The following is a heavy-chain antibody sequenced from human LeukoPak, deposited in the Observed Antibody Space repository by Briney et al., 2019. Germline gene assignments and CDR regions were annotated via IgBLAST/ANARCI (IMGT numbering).Heavy chain of an antibody. J-gene: IGHJ4*02. CDR2: VYYSGTT. CDR3: ATTLYSRSCFDY. CDR1: GGSISSGSYY. D-gene: IGHD6-6*01. Sequence: SETLSLTCTVSGGSISSGSYYWGWIRQPPGKGLEWIGSVYYSGTTYYNRSLKSRVTMSVDTSKNQFSLQLSSVTAADTAIYYCATTLYSRSCFDYWGQGTLVTVSS. V-gene: IGHV4-39*01.